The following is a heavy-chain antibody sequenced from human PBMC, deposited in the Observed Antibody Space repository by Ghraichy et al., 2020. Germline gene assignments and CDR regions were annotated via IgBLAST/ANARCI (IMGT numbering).Heavy chain of an antibody. J-gene: IGHJ2*01. D-gene: IGHD3-10*01. CDR2: IKQDGSEK. CDR3: ARDTPHYYGSGSYYEEDYWYFDL. V-gene: IGHV3-7*01. Sequence: GGSLRLSCAASGFTFSSYWMSWVRQAPGKGLEWVANIKQDGSEKYYVDSVKGRFTISRDNAKNSLYLQMNSLRAEDTAVYYCARDTPHYYGSGSYYEEDYWYFDLWGRGTLVTVSS. CDR1: GFTFSSYW.